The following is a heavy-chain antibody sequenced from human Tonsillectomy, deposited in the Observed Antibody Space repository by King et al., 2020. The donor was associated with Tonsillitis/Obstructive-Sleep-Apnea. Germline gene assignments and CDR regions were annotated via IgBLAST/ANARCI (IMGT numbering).Heavy chain of an antibody. V-gene: IGHV3-15*07. CDR3: TTACYNFWSGYLRVVFDI. CDR2: IKSKTDGGTT. J-gene: IGHJ3*02. D-gene: IGHD3-3*01. Sequence: VQLVESGGGLVKPGGSLRLSCAASGFTFSNAWMNWVRQAPGKGLEWVGRIKSKTDGGTTDYAAPVKGRFTISRDDSKNTLYLQMNSLKTEDTAVYYCTTACYNFWSGYLRVVFDIGGQGKRVTVSS. CDR1: GFTFSNAW.